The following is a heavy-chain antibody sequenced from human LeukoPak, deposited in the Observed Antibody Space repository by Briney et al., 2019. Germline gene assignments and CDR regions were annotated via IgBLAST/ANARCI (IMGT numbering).Heavy chain of an antibody. CDR1: GGTFSSYT. CDR3: AREPHGADSGSYEDY. J-gene: IGHJ4*02. Sequence: ASVKVSCKASGGTFSSYTISWVRQAPGQGLEWMGRIIPILGIANYAQKFQGRVTITADKSTSTAYMELSNLRSEDTAVYYCAREPHGADSGSYEDYWGQGTLVTVSS. V-gene: IGHV1-69*04. CDR2: IIPILGIA. D-gene: IGHD1-26*01.